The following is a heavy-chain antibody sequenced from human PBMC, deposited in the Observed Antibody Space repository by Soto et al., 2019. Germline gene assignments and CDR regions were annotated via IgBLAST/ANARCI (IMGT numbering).Heavy chain of an antibody. CDR1: CGSFSGYY. Sequence: QVQLQQWGAGLLKPSETLSLTCAVYCGSFSGYYWSWVRQPPVNGLEWIGEIERGGITNYNPSLKSRVAQSVDTSKNQFSMKVNSVTAADTAVYYCARGYGSGSYWAYWGQGTLVTVSS. J-gene: IGHJ4*02. D-gene: IGHD3-10*01. CDR2: IERGGIT. V-gene: IGHV4-34*02. CDR3: ARGYGSGSYWAY.